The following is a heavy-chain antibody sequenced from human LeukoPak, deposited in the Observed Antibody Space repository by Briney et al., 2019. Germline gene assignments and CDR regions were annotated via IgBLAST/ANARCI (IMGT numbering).Heavy chain of an antibody. CDR1: GLTASHNVNNA. D-gene: IGHD3-10*01. V-gene: IGHV3-23*01. J-gene: IGHJ4*02. CDR3: AKVDDFGEAMAVLFDY. CDR2: ITTSGST. Sequence: GGSLRLSCAASGLTASHNVNNAMSWVRHAPGKGLEWVSGITTSGSTYYADSVKGRFTISRENSNNTLYLHMDSLRAEDTAVYYCAKVDDFGEAMAVLFDYWGQGTLVTVSS.